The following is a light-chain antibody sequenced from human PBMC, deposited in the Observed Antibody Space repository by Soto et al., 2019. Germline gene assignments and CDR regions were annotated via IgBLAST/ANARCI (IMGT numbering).Light chain of an antibody. CDR2: YDS. Sequence: SYELTQPPSVSVAPGKTARITCGGNNIGSKSVHRYQQKPGQAPVVVIYYDSDRPSGIPERFSGSNSGNTATLTITTFDVGDEADYSCQVWDSSTDHVVFGGGTKLAVL. V-gene: IGLV3-21*04. J-gene: IGLJ2*01. CDR1: NIGSKS. CDR3: QVWDSSTDHVV.